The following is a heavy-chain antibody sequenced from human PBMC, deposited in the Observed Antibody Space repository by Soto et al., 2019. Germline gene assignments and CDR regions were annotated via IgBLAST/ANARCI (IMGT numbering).Heavy chain of an antibody. J-gene: IGHJ4*02. V-gene: IGHV4-39*01. CDR1: GGSISSSSYY. D-gene: IGHD6-13*01. CDR3: ARISIAAAGPLADY. Sequence: PSETLSLTCTVSGGSISSSSYYWGWIRQPPGKGLEWIGSIYYSGSTYYNPSLKSRVTISVDTSKNQFSLKLSSVTAADTAVYYCARISIAAAGPLADYWGQGTLVTVST. CDR2: IYYSGST.